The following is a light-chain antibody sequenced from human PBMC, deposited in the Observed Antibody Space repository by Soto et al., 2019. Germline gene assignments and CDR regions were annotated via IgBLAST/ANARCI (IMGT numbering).Light chain of an antibody. J-gene: IGKJ5*01. CDR1: QSLLHSNGYNY. CDR2: WAS. CDR3: QQFHSYPPT. Sequence: DIAVTQSPLSLPVTPGEPASISFRSIQSLLHSNGYNYLAWYQHKPGQPPKLLLYWASMRESGVPDRISGSGSGTDFTLTINSLQAEDVAVYYCQQFHSYPPTFGGGTRLEI. V-gene: IGKV4-1*01.